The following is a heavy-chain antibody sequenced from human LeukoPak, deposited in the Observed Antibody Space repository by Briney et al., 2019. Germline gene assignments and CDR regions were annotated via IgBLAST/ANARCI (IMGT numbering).Heavy chain of an antibody. CDR3: ATGRYGYSYPYELEY. V-gene: IGHV1-24*01. CDR2: FDPEDGET. D-gene: IGHD5-18*01. J-gene: IGHJ4*02. CDR1: GYTLTELS. Sequence: ASVKVSCKVSGYTLTELSMHWVRQAPGKGLEWMGGFDPEDGETIYAQKFQGRVTMTEDTSTDTAYMELSSLRSDDTAIYYCATGRYGYSYPYELEYWGQGTLVTVTS.